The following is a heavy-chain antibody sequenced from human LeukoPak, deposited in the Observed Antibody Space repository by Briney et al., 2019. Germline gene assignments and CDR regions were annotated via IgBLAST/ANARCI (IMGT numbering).Heavy chain of an antibody. D-gene: IGHD5-12*01. CDR2: MSSDSSFI. V-gene: IGHV3-11*06. CDR3: ARGEVATTYYYGMDV. Sequence: GGSLRLSCAASGFTVSSNYMSWVRQAPGKGLEWVSYMSSDSSFINYADSVKGRFTISRDNAKNSLFLQMDSPRADDTAVYYCARGEVATTYYYGMDVWGQGTTVTVSS. CDR1: GFTVSSNY. J-gene: IGHJ6*02.